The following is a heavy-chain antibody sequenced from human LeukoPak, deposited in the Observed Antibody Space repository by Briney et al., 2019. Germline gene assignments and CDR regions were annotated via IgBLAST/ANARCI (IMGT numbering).Heavy chain of an antibody. CDR2: IWYDGINK. Sequence: GRSLRLSCAASGFTFRTFGMHWVRQAPGKGLEWVAIIWYDGINKYCADSVKGRFTISRDNSKNTLYLQMNSLRAEVTAVYYCARDYYDSSGQLHAGAHAFDIWGQGTMVSVPS. V-gene: IGHV3-33*01. J-gene: IGHJ3*02. CDR1: GFTFRTFG. D-gene: IGHD3-22*01. CDR3: ARDYYDSSGQLHAGAHAFDI.